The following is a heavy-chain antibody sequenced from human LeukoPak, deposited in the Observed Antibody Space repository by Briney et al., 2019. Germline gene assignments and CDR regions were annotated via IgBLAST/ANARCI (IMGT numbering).Heavy chain of an antibody. CDR2: INAGNGNT. J-gene: IGHJ4*02. Sequence: PWASVKVSCKASGYTFTSYAMHWVRQAPGQRLEWMGWINAGNGNTKYSQKFQGRVTITRDTSASTAYMELSSLRSEDTAVYYCARGYPGAAGFDYWGQGTLVTVSS. V-gene: IGHV1-3*01. CDR1: GYTFTSYA. D-gene: IGHD6-13*01. CDR3: ARGYPGAAGFDY.